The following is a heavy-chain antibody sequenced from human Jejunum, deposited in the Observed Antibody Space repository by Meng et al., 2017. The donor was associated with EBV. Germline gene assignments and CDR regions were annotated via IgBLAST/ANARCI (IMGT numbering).Heavy chain of an antibody. Sequence: QGQREGSCPRLAKPSGTLSLTGVVSGGSISVNDWWSWVRQPPGKGLEWLGEIYHGGGTNYNPSLESRVTISVDKSKNQFSLKLNSVTVADTAVYYCAGNGYYALEYWGPGILVTVSS. CDR3: AGNGYYALEY. CDR2: IYHGGGT. V-gene: IGHV4-4*02. J-gene: IGHJ4*02. D-gene: IGHD3-22*01. CDR1: GGSISVNDW.